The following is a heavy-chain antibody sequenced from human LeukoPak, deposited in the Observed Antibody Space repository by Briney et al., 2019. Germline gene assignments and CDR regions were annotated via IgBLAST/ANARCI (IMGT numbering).Heavy chain of an antibody. CDR2: IYYSGST. V-gene: IGHV4-38-2*02. J-gene: IGHJ3*02. CDR3: ARLGPIHRGYSYGPGAFDI. Sequence: SETLSLTCTVSGYSISSGYYWGWIRQPPGKGLEWIGSIYYSGSTYYNPSLKSRVTISVDTSKNQFSLKLSSVTAADTAVYYCARLGPIHRGYSYGPGAFDIWGQGTMVTVSS. CDR1: GYSISSGYY. D-gene: IGHD5-18*01.